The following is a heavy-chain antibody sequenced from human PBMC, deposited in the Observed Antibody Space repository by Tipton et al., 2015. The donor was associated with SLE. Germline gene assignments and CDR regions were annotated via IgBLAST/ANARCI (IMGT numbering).Heavy chain of an antibody. V-gene: IGHV4-34*01. CDR1: GGSFSGYY. J-gene: IGHJ4*02. Sequence: TLSLTCAVYGGSFSGYYWSWIRQPPGKGLEWIGEINHSGSTNYNPSLKSRVTISVDTSKNQFSLKLSSVTAADTAVYYCARPHYDFWSGYSSWYFAYWGQGTLVTVSS. CDR2: INHSGST. CDR3: ARPHYDFWSGYSSWYFAY. D-gene: IGHD3-3*01.